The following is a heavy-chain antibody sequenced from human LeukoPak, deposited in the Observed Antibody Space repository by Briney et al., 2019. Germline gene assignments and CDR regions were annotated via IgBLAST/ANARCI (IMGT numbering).Heavy chain of an antibody. V-gene: IGHV3-48*01. D-gene: IGHD5-18*01. Sequence: GGSLRLSCAASGFTFSSYSMNWVRQAPGKGLEWVSYISSSSSTIYYADSVKGRFTISRDNAKNSLYLQMNSLRAEDTAVYYCARFIHSYGPAYWGQRTLVTVSS. CDR3: ARFIHSYGPAY. J-gene: IGHJ4*02. CDR2: ISSSSSTI. CDR1: GFTFSSYS.